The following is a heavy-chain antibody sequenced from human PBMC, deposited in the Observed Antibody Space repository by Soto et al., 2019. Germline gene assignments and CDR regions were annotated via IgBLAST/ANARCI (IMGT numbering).Heavy chain of an antibody. CDR2: ISSNGVGT. CDR1: GFTLSGYA. Sequence: EVQLAESGGGLAQPGGSLRLSCAASGFTLSGYAMDWVRQAPGKGLEYVSGISSNGVGTYYANSVQGRFTISRDNSKNTVYLQMGSLRPEDMAVYYCARRARPDFYYMDGWGKGTTVTVSS. J-gene: IGHJ6*03. V-gene: IGHV3-64*01. CDR3: ARRARPDFYYMDG. D-gene: IGHD6-6*01.